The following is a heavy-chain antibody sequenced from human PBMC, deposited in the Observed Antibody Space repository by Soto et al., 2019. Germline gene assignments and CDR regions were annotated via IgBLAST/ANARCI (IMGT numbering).Heavy chain of an antibody. J-gene: IGHJ4*02. V-gene: IGHV1-3*01. CDR3: ARVRERYDSSGYYDY. Sequence: ASVKVSCKASGYTFTSYAMHWVRQAPGQRLEWMGWINAGNGNTKYSQKFQGRVTMTRDTSTSTVYMELSSLRSEDTAVYYCARVRERYDSSGYYDYWGQGTLVTVSS. D-gene: IGHD3-22*01. CDR1: GYTFTSYA. CDR2: INAGNGNT.